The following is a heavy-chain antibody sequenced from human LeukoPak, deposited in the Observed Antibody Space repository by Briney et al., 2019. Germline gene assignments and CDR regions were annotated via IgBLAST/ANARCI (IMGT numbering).Heavy chain of an antibody. D-gene: IGHD3-9*01. Sequence: ASVKVSCKASGYTFNTYGITWVRQAPGQGLEWMGWISAYNGNTNYARKLQGRVTMTTDTSTGTGYMELRSLTSDDTAVYYCARVVRNYDILSGYPLAEWFDPWGQGTLVSGSS. CDR3: ARVVRNYDILSGYPLAEWFDP. CDR2: ISAYNGNT. V-gene: IGHV1-18*01. J-gene: IGHJ5*02. CDR1: GYTFNTYG.